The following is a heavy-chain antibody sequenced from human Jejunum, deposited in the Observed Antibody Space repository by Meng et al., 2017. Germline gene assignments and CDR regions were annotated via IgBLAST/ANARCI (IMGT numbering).Heavy chain of an antibody. CDR2: ISYSGST. D-gene: IGHD3-10*01. J-gene: IGHJ5*02. CDR1: GSPIRRGFYC. V-gene: IGHV4-31*03. CDR3: ARDRFSSGSSNWFDP. Sequence: QERGPVLLQPPQTLSLSCTFSGSPIRRGFYCWNWIRQHQGKGLEWIGYISYSGSTYYNPSLKSRVTISLDTSKNRFSLNLSSVTAADTAVYYCARDRFSSGSSNWFDPWGQGTLVTVSS.